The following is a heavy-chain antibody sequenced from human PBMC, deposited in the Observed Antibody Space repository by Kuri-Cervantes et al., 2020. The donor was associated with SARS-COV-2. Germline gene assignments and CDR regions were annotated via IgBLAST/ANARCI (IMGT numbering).Heavy chain of an antibody. V-gene: IGHV1-69*13. J-gene: IGHJ3*02. Sequence: SVKVSCKASGGTFSSYAISWVRQAPGQGLEWMGGIIPIFGTANYAQKFQGRVTITADESTSTAYMELSSLRSEDTAVYYCAREGDIVVVHDAFDIWGQGTMVTVSS. CDR2: IIPIFGTA. CDR3: AREGDIVVVHDAFDI. CDR1: GGTFSSYA. D-gene: IGHD2-2*01.